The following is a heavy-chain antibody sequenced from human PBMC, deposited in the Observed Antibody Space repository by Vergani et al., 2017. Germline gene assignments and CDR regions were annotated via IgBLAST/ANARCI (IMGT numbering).Heavy chain of an antibody. V-gene: IGHV4-34*01. Sequence: QVQLQQWGGGLLKPSETLSLTCVVNGGSFTSYHWTWIRQSPGEGLEWVGDIDHTGRPDYNPSPQSRLSMSVDKSRNQFSLPLNSVTATDTALYVCARVNTETNGHLYYYYYMDVWGQGTAVTVS. D-gene: IGHD4-11*01. CDR2: IDHTGRP. CDR3: ARVNTETNGHLYYYYYMDV. J-gene: IGHJ6*03. CDR1: GGSFTSYH.